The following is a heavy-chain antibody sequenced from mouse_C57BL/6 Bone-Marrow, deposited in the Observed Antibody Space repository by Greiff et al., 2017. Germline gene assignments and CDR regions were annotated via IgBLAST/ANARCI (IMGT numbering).Heavy chain of an antibody. CDR1: GYTFTSYG. V-gene: IGHV1-81*01. D-gene: IGHD1-1*01. CDR3: ARRGFYYYGSEVAY. Sequence: QVQLQQSGAELARPGASVKLSCKASGYTFTSYGISWVKQRTGQGLEWIGEIYPRSGNTYYNEKFKGKATLTADKSSSTAYMELRSLTSEDSAVYVCARRGFYYYGSEVAYWGQGTLVTVSA. J-gene: IGHJ3*01. CDR2: IYPRSGNT.